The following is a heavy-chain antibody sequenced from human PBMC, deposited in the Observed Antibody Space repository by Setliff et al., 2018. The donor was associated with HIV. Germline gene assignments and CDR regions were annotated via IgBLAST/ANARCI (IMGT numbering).Heavy chain of an antibody. CDR3: ARGTHGDFDY. D-gene: IGHD4-17*01. Sequence: SETLSLTCAVYGGSSSGYYWSWIRQPPGKGLEWIGEINHSGSTNYNPSLKSRVTISVDTSKNQFSLKLSSVTAADTAVYYCARGTHGDFDYWARERWSPSPQ. CDR1: GGSSSGYY. V-gene: IGHV4-34*01. CDR2: INHSGST. J-gene: IGHJ4*02.